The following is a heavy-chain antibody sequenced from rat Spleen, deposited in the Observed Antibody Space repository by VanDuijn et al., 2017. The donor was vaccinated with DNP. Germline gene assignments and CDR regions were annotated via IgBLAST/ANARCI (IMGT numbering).Heavy chain of an antibody. J-gene: IGHJ2*01. D-gene: IGHD1-10*01. CDR1: GFTFSDYN. Sequence: EVQLVESGGGLVQPGRSLKLSCAASGFTFSDYNMAWVRQAPKKGLEWVATIIYDGSRTYYRDSVKGRFTISRDNAKSTLYLQIDSLRSEDKATYYCATHVANNNYGFDYWGQGVMVTVSS. CDR3: ATHVANNNYGFDY. CDR2: IIYDGSRT. V-gene: IGHV5S10*01.